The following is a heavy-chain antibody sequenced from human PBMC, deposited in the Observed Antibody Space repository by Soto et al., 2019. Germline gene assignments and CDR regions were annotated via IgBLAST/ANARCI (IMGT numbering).Heavy chain of an antibody. CDR2: ISYDGSNK. D-gene: IGHD6-13*01. V-gene: IGHV3-30-3*01. CDR1: GFTCSRYA. J-gene: IGHJ6*02. Sequence: GGSLRLSCAASGFTCSRYAMHCVRQAPGKGLEWVAVISYDGSNKYYADSVKGRFTISRDNSKNTLYLQMNSLRAEDTAVYYCARDVDSGSSWYGMGFYYYYGMDVWGQGTTVPAP. CDR3: ARDVDSGSSWYGMGFYYYYGMDV.